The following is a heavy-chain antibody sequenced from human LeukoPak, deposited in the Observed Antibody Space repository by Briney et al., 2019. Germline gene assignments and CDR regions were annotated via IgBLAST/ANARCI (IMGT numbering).Heavy chain of an antibody. V-gene: IGHV4-34*01. J-gene: IGHJ4*02. CDR1: GGSFSGYY. CDR3: ARDQGAVYGSGSYSIDY. Sequence: SETLSLTCAVYGGSFSGYYWSWIRQPPGKGLEWIGEINHSGSTNYNPSLKSRVTISVDTSKNQFSLKMSSVTAADTAVYYCARDQGAVYGSGSYSIDYWGEGTLVTVSS. D-gene: IGHD3-10*01. CDR2: INHSGST.